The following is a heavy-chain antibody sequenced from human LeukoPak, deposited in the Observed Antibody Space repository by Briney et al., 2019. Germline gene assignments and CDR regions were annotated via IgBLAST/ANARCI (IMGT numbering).Heavy chain of an antibody. V-gene: IGHV4-59*12. J-gene: IGHJ4*02. D-gene: IGHD4-17*01. CDR2: IYYSGST. CDR3: AREPVTGSVY. Sequence: SETLSLTCTVSGGSISSYYWSWIRQPPGKGLEWIGYIYYSGSTNYNPSLKSRVTISVDTSKNQFSLKLSSVTAADTAVYYCAREPVTGSVYWGQGTLVTVSS. CDR1: GGSISSYY.